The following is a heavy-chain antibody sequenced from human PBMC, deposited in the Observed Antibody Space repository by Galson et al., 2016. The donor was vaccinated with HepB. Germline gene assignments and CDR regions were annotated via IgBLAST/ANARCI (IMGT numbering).Heavy chain of an antibody. CDR1: GFTFSDFG. CDR2: ISYDGGHK. CDR3: ATPRDSSGSYFPPRD. J-gene: IGHJ4*02. D-gene: IGHD1-26*01. Sequence: SLRLSCAASGFTFSDFGMHWVRQAPGKGLEWLAVISYDGGHKYYADSVKGRFTISRDSSKNTLFLQMNSLRAEDTAVYYCATPRDSSGSYFPPRDWGQGTLVTVSS. V-gene: IGHV3-30*03.